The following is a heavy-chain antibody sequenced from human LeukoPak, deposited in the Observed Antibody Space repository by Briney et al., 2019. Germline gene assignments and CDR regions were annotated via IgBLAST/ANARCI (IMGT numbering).Heavy chain of an antibody. D-gene: IGHD3-3*01. V-gene: IGHV1-2*02. Sequence: ASVKVSCKASGYTFTDYYMHWVRQAPGQELEWMGWINPNSGGTNYARKFQGRVTMTRDTSINTAYMELRRLRSDDTAVYYCARGSVDTFPANWFDPWGQGTLVTVSS. CDR2: INPNSGGT. J-gene: IGHJ5*02. CDR3: ARGSVDTFPANWFDP. CDR1: GYTFTDYY.